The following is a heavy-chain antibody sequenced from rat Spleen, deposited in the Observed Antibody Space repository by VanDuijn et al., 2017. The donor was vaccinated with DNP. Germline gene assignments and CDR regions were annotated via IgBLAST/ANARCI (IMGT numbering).Heavy chain of an antibody. J-gene: IGHJ4*01. D-gene: IGHD1-10*01. CDR3: TYNNYAMDA. Sequence: EVQLVESGGGMEQPGNSLKLSCIASGFTFSDYAMAWVRQSPRKGLEWVATIFYDGDTTYYRDSVKGRFNISRDNAKSSLYLQMDSLRSEDTATYYCTYNNYAMDAWGQGTSVTVSS. V-gene: IGHV5-17*01. CDR1: GFTFSDYA. CDR2: IFYDGDTT.